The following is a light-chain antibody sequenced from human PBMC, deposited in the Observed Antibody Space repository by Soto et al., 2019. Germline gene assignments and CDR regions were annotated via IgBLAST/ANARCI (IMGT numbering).Light chain of an antibody. V-gene: IGLV2-14*01. CDR2: EVS. CDR1: SSDVGVYKY. Sequence: QSVLTQPASVSGSPGQSITISCTGTSSDVGVYKYVSWYQQHPGKAPKLMIYEVSNRPSGVSNRFSGSKSGNTASLTISGLQAEDEADYYCSSYTSSSTLYVFGTGTKLTVL. CDR3: SSYTSSSTLYV. J-gene: IGLJ1*01.